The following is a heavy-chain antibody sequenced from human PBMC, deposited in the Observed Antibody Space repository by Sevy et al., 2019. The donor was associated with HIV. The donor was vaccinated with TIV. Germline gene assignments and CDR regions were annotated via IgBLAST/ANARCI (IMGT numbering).Heavy chain of an antibody. D-gene: IGHD6-19*01. V-gene: IGHV3-9*01. CDR2: ISWNSGSI. CDR3: AKAPSSGWTREYYFDY. J-gene: IGHJ4*02. CDR1: GFTFDDYA. Sequence: GGSLRLSCAASGFTFDDYAMHWVRQAPGKGLEWVSGISWNSGSIGYAGSVKGRFTISRDNAKTSLYPQMNSLRDEDTALYYCAKAPSSGWTREYYFDYWGQGTLVTVSS.